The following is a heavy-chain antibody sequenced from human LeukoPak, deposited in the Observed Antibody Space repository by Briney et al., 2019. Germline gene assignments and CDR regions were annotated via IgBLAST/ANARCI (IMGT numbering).Heavy chain of an antibody. J-gene: IGHJ1*01. CDR2: INPNSGGT. D-gene: IGHD3-22*01. CDR1: GYTFTGYY. CDR3: ATGGAPYYYDSSGYVLYFQH. Sequence: ASVKVSCKASGYTFTGYYMHWVRQAPGQGLEWMGWINPNSGGTNYAQKFQGRVTMTEDTSTDTAYMELSSLRSEDTAVYYCATGGAPYYYDSSGYVLYFQHWGQGTLVTVSS. V-gene: IGHV1-2*02.